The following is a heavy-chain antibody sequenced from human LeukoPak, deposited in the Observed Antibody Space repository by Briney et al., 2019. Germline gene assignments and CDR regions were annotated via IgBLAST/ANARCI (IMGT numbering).Heavy chain of an antibody. J-gene: IGHJ6*03. CDR2: IYSGGST. D-gene: IGHD6-6*01. CDR1: GFTVSSNY. V-gene: IGHV3-66*02. Sequence: PGGSLRLSCAASGFTVSSNYMSWVRQAPGKGLEWVSVIYSGGSTYYADSVKGRFTISRDNSKNTLYLQMNSLRAEDTAVYYCAREAPNYYYMDVWGKGTTVTLSS. CDR3: AREAPNYYYMDV.